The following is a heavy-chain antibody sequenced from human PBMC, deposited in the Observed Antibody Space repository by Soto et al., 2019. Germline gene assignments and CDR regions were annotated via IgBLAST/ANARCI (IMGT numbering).Heavy chain of an antibody. J-gene: IGHJ5*02. V-gene: IGHV4-39*01. D-gene: IGHD2-15*01. CDR3: ASQLGVAVVAADTRSGWFDP. CDR2: IYYSGST. Sequence: SETLSLTCTVSGGSIISSTHYWGWIRQPPGKGLEWIGTIYYSGSTYYSPSLKSRVTISVDTSKNQFSLKLTSVTAADTAVYYCASQLGVAVVAADTRSGWFDPWGQGTLVTVSS. CDR1: GGSIISSTHY.